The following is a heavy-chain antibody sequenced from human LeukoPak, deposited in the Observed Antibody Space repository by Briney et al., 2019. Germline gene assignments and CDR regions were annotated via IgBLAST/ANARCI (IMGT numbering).Heavy chain of an antibody. CDR2: INPNSGGT. Sequence: GASVKVSCKASGYTFTSYYMHWVRQAPGQGLEWMGWINPNSGGTNYAQKFQGRVTMTRDTSISTAYMELSRLRSDDTAVYYCATPDRTTVTTNYYYYMDVWGKGTTVTVSS. CDR3: ATPDRTTVTTNYYYYMDV. CDR1: GYTFTSYY. V-gene: IGHV1-2*02. D-gene: IGHD4-17*01. J-gene: IGHJ6*03.